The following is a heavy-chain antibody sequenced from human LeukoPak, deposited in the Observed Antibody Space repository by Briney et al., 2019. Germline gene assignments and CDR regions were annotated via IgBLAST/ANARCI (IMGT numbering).Heavy chain of an antibody. Sequence: GESLKISCETSGYSFTTYWIGWVRQRPGTGLAWVGAIYLDESDTRYSPSFQGQVAISADRSIRTAYLKWNSLKASDTGMYYCARRRGASGTVNWFDPWGQGTLVTVSS. CDR2: IYLDESDT. V-gene: IGHV5-51*01. CDR1: GYSFTTYW. J-gene: IGHJ5*02. D-gene: IGHD3-10*01. CDR3: ARRRGASGTVNWFDP.